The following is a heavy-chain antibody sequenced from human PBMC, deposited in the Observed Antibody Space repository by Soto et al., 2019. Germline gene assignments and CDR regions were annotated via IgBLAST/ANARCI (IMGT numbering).Heavy chain of an antibody. CDR1: GDTFTNFG. CDR3: ARVVRGVVNWFDP. J-gene: IGHJ5*02. D-gene: IGHD3-10*01. Sequence: GASVKVSCKTSGDTFTNFGLSWVRQAPGQGLEWMGWIATYNSNRNLAQKFQGRLTLTTDTSTSTAYMELKSLGYDDTAVYYCARVVRGVVNWFDPWGQGTLVTSPQ. CDR2: IATYNSNR. V-gene: IGHV1-18*01.